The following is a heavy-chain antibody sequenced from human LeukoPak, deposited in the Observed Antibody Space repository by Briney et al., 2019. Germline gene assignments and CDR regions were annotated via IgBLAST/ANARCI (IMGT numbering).Heavy chain of an antibody. CDR3: SRLGTTRAPFDY. CDR2: IYPGNSDT. Sequence: GESLKISCEGSGCSFTTYWIAWVRQMPGEGLECMGIIYPGNSDTRYSPSFQGQVTISADKSINTAYLQTSSLKASDTAMYYCSRLGTTRAPFDYWGQGTLVTVSS. D-gene: IGHD4-11*01. CDR1: GCSFTTYW. J-gene: IGHJ4*02. V-gene: IGHV5-51*01.